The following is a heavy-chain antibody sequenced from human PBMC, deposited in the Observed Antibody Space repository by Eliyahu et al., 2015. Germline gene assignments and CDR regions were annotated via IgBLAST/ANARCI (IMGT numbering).Heavy chain of an antibody. CDR1: GYTFTSYY. Sequence: QVQLVQSGAEVKKPGASVKVSCKASGYTFTSYYMHWVPPAPGQGLEWXGIINPSGGSTSYAQKFQGRVTMTRDTSTSTVYMELSSLRSEDTAVYYCARGEQELLGYWGQGTLVTVSS. J-gene: IGHJ4*02. CDR3: ARGEQELLGY. CDR2: INPSGGST. D-gene: IGHD3-10*01. V-gene: IGHV1-46*01.